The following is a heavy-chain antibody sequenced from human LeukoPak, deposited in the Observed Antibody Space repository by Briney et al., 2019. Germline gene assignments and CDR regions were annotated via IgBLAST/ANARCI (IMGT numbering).Heavy chain of an antibody. J-gene: IGHJ3*02. Sequence: GVSLRLSCAAAGFTFSTYSMSWVRQAPGKGLDWVAVISGNGGDTFYADSVKGRFTISRDTSKHTLFLQMNSLRAEDTAVFFFKQKTAYEILTGYPENAFDIWGQGTMVTVSS. D-gene: IGHD3-9*01. V-gene: IGHV3-23*01. CDR3: KQKTAYEILTGYPENAFDI. CDR2: ISGNGGDT. CDR1: GFTFSTYS.